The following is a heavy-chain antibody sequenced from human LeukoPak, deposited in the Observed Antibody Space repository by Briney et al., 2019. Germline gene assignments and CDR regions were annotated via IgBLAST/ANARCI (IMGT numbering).Heavy chain of an antibody. CDR2: MNPNSGNT. Sequence: GASVKVSCKASGYTFTSYDINWVRQATGQGLEWMGWMNPNSGNTGYAQKFQGRVTITRNTSISTAYMELSSLRSEDTAVYYCARAPDFWSGKIWFDPWGQGTLVTVSS. V-gene: IGHV1-8*03. D-gene: IGHD3-3*01. CDR3: ARAPDFWSGKIWFDP. CDR1: GYTFTSYD. J-gene: IGHJ5*02.